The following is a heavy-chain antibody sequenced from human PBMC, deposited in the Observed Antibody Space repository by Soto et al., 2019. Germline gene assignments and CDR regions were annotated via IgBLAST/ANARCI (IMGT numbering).Heavy chain of an antibody. V-gene: IGHV3-49*03. J-gene: IGHJ3*02. CDR2: IRSKAYGGTT. D-gene: IGHD4-4*01. CDR1: GFTFGDYA. CDR3: TRSSEYDYSNNPGAFDI. Sequence: GGSLRLSCTASGFTFGDYAMSWFRQAPGKGLEWVGFIRSKAYGGTTEYAASVKGRFTISRDDSKSIAYLQMNSLKTEDTAVYYCTRSSEYDYSNNPGAFDIWGQGTMVTVS.